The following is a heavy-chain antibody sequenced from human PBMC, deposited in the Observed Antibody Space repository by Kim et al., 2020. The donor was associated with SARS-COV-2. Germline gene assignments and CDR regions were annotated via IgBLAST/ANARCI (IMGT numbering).Heavy chain of an antibody. Sequence: GGSLRLSCAASGFTFSSYAMSWVRQAPGNGLEWVSAISGSGGSTYYADSVKGRFTISRDNSKNTLYLQMNSLRAEDTAVYYCAKDGNYGSRGGMDVWGQGTTVTVSS. V-gene: IGHV3-23*01. J-gene: IGHJ6*02. CDR2: ISGSGGST. D-gene: IGHD3-10*01. CDR3: AKDGNYGSRGGMDV. CDR1: GFTFSSYA.